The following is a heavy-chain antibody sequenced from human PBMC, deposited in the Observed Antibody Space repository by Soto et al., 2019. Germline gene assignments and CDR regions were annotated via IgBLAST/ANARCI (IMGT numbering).Heavy chain of an antibody. J-gene: IGHJ6*02. V-gene: IGHV1-46*01. Sequence: VASVKVSCKASGYTFTSYYMHWVRQAPGQGLEWMGIINPSGGSTSYAQKFQGRVTMTRDTSASTVYMELSSLRSEDTAVYYCARDLGMIVVVIRSISGMDVWGQGTTVTVSS. D-gene: IGHD3-22*01. CDR1: GYTFTSYY. CDR3: ARDLGMIVVVIRSISGMDV. CDR2: INPSGGST.